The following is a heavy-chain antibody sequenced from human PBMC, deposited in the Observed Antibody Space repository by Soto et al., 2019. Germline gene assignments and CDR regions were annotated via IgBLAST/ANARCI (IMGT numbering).Heavy chain of an antibody. V-gene: IGHV4-30-4*01. CDR3: LRDISESGASGRI. J-gene: IGHJ4*02. CDR2: IYFTGNREST. D-gene: IGHD3-10*01. Sequence: SETLSLTCNVSGGSVTSGAYYWSWIRQFPGAGLEWIGYIYFTGNRESTYYNPSLKSRLSMSMDTSNNLFSLKLTSVTAADTAIFFCLRDISESGASGRIWGQGLRVTVS. CDR1: GGSVTSGAYY.